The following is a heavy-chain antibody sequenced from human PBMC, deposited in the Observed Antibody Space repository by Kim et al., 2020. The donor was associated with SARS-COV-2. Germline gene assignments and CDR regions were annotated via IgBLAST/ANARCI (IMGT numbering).Heavy chain of an antibody. Sequence: GGSLRLSCAASGFTFSSYSMNWVRQAPGKGLEWVSSISSSSSYIYYADSVKGRFTISRDNAKNSLYLQMNSLRAEDTAVYYCAREGQGYCSGGSCYSRDYYYGMDVWGQGTTVTVSS. J-gene: IGHJ6*02. CDR2: ISSSSSYI. V-gene: IGHV3-21*01. CDR3: AREGQGYCSGGSCYSRDYYYGMDV. D-gene: IGHD2-15*01. CDR1: GFTFSSYS.